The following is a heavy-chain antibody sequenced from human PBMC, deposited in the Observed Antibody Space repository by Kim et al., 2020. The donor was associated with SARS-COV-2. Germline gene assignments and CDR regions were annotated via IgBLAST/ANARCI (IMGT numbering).Heavy chain of an antibody. V-gene: IGHV4-34*01. Sequence: SETLSLTCAVYGGSFSGYYWSWIRQPPGKGLEWIGEINHSGSTNYNPSLKSRVTISVDTSKNQFSLKLSSVTAADTAVYYCAREKTAAGKKKLYYFDYWGQGTLVTVSS. CDR3: AREKTAAGKKKLYYFDY. D-gene: IGHD6-13*01. J-gene: IGHJ4*02. CDR1: GGSFSGYY. CDR2: INHSGST.